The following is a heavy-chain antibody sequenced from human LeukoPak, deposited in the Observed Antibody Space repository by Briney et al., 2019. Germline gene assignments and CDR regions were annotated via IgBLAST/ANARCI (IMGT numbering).Heavy chain of an antibody. CDR3: ARDGHYYYMGV. Sequence: SETLSLTCTVSGGSISSYYWSWIRQPPGKGLEWIGYIYYSGSTNYNPSLKSRVTISVDTSKNQFSLKLSSVTAADTAVYYCARDGHYYYMGVWGKGTTVTVSS. CDR1: GGSISSYY. CDR2: IYYSGST. V-gene: IGHV4-59*01. J-gene: IGHJ6*03.